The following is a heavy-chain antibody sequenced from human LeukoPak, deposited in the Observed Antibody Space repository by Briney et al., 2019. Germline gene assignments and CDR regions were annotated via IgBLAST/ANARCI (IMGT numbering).Heavy chain of an antibody. CDR2: ISVYNGNT. CDR3: ARGVAKYYYYYYYMDV. J-gene: IGHJ6*03. Sequence: ASVKVSCKASGYNFIDYGISWVRQAPGQGLEWMGWISVYNGNTNHAQKLQGRITMTTDTSTNTAYMEVGSLRSDDTAVYYCARGVAKYYYYYYYMDVWGKGTTVTVSS. CDR1: GYNFIDYG. V-gene: IGHV1-18*01. D-gene: IGHD2-2*01.